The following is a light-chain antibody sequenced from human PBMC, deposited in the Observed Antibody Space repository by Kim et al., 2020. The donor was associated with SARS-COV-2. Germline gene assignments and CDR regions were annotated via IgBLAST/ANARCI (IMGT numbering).Light chain of an antibody. CDR3: QHYGRVGT. CDR1: QSVSSSY. CDR2: GAS. Sequence: EIVLTQSPGTPSLSPGERATLSCRASQSVSSSYLAWYQQKPGQAPRLLIYGASSRATGIPDRFSGSGSGTDFTLTISRLEPEDFAVYCHQHYGRVGTFGQGTKVDIK. J-gene: IGKJ1*01. V-gene: IGKV3-20*01.